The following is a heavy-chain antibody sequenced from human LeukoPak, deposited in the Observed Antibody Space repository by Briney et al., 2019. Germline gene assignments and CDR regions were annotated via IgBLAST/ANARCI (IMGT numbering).Heavy chain of an antibody. J-gene: IGHJ4*02. Sequence: SETLSLTCTVSGYSISSGYYWGWIRQPPGKGLEWIGSIYHSGSTYYNPSLKSRVTISVDTSKNQFSLKLSSVTAADTAVYYCARQDCSSTSCYFYYWGQGTLVTVSS. CDR2: IYHSGST. D-gene: IGHD2-2*01. CDR3: ARQDCSSTSCYFYY. V-gene: IGHV4-38-2*02. CDR1: GYSISSGYY.